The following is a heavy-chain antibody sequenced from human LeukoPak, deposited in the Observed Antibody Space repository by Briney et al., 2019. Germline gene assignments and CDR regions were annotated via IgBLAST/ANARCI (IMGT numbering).Heavy chain of an antibody. CDR2: IKSTRDGGAT. J-gene: IGHJ3*02. CDR1: GFTFKNAW. Sequence: PGGSLRLSCEASGFTFKNAWMIWVRQAPGKGPEWVGRIKSTRDGGATEYAAPVKGRFTISRDNAKNSLYLQVDNLRAEDTAVYYCARDLTPDCSNGVCFDAFDIWGQGTVVTVSS. D-gene: IGHD2-8*01. V-gene: IGHV3-15*01. CDR3: ARDLTPDCSNGVCFDAFDI.